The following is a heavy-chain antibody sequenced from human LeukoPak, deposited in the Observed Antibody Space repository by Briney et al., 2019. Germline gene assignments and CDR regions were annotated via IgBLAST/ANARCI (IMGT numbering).Heavy chain of an antibody. J-gene: IGHJ4*02. CDR1: GYTLTELS. V-gene: IGHV1-24*01. Sequence: ASVKVSCKVSGYTLTELSMHWVRQAPGKGLEWMGGFDPEDGETIYAQKFQGRATMTEDTSTDTAYMELSSLRSEDTAVYYCATLAYSSSWSPLDYWGQGTLVTVSS. CDR2: FDPEDGET. CDR3: ATLAYSSSWSPLDY. D-gene: IGHD6-13*01.